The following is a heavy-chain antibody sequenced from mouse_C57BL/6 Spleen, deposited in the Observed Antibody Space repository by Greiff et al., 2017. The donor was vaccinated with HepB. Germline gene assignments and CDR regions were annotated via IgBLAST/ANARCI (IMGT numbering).Heavy chain of an antibody. J-gene: IGHJ1*03. CDR1: GFTFSDYY. CDR2: INYDGSST. Sequence: EVQLVESEGGLVQPGSSMKLSCTASGFTFSDYYMAWVRQVPEKGLEWVANINYDGSSTYYLDSLKSRFIISRDNAKNILYLQMSSLKSEDTATYYCARDPLNYYGSSYGWYFDVWGTGTTVTVSS. V-gene: IGHV5-16*01. CDR3: ARDPLNYYGSSYGWYFDV. D-gene: IGHD1-1*01.